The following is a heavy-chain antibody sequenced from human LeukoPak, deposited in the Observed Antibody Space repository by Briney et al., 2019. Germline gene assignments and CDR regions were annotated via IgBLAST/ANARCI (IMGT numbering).Heavy chain of an antibody. CDR3: ARDGSELLYAFDI. D-gene: IGHD1-26*01. Sequence: GGSLRLSCAASGFTFSNAWMSWVRQPPGKGREGVGRIKSTTDGGTTDYAAPVKGRFTISRDNAKNSLYLQMNSLRAEDTAVYYCARDGSELLYAFDIWGQGTMVTVSS. V-gene: IGHV3-15*01. J-gene: IGHJ3*02. CDR1: GFTFSNAW. CDR2: IKSTTDGGTT.